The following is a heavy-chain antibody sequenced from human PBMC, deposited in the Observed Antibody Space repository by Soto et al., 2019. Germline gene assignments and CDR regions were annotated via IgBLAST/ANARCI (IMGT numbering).Heavy chain of an antibody. CDR2: MSGTGCIT. J-gene: IGHJ3*01. CDR1: GFIVSNFA. V-gene: IGHV3-23*01. CDR3: AKDRGDFWSGYYAAFDV. Sequence: GSLRLSGVASGFIVSNFAMTWVRQAPGKGLEWVSIMSGTGCITHFADSVKGRFTISRDKSKNTLYLQMNNLRPEDTAVYYCAKDRGDFWSGYYAAFDVWGQGTMVTVSS. D-gene: IGHD3-3*01.